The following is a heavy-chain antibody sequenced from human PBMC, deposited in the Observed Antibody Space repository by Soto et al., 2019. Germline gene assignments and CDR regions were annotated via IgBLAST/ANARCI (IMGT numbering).Heavy chain of an antibody. CDR2: ISAYNGNT. CDR1: GYTFTSYG. D-gene: IGHD3-9*01. J-gene: IGHJ4*02. Sequence: GPSVKVSCKASGYTFTSYGISWVRQAPGQGLEWMGWISAYNGNTNYAQKLQGRVTMTTDTSTSTAYMELRSLRSDDTAVYYCARDGGLRYFDWLLPFDYWGQGTLVTVSS. V-gene: IGHV1-18*04. CDR3: ARDGGLRYFDWLLPFDY.